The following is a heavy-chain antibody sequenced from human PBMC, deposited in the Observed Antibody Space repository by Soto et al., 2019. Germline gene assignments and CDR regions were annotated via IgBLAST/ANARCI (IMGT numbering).Heavy chain of an antibody. V-gene: IGHV3-23*01. CDR1: GFKFSNYA. D-gene: IGHD3-16*01. J-gene: IGHJ4*02. CDR2: ISATGGGT. CDR3: AKARRAGGNSAFYFDF. Sequence: GGSLRLSCAASGFKFSNYAMSWVRQAPGKGLEWVSLISATGGGTYYADSVKGRFTISRDNSHNTLYLQVHSLTAEDTAAYYCAKARRAGGNSAFYFDFWGQGAQVTVSS.